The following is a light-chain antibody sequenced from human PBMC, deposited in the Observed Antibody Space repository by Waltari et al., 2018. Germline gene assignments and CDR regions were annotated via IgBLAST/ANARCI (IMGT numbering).Light chain of an antibody. CDR1: PGISNS. J-gene: IGKJ1*01. CDR3: QQYYSTPPWT. CDR2: AAS. Sequence: DIQMTQSPSSLSASVGDRVTITCRASPGISNSLAWYQQKPGKAPKLLLYAASSLESGVPSRFSGSGSGTDYTLTISSLQPEDFATYYCQQYYSTPPWTFGQGTKVEIK. V-gene: IGKV1-NL1*01.